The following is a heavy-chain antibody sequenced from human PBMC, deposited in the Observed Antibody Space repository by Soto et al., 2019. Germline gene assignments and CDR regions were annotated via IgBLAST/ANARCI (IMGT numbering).Heavy chain of an antibody. CDR1: GFTVSSNY. D-gene: IGHD4-17*01. Sequence: PGGSLRLSCVASGFTVSSNYMSWVRQAPGKGLEWVSVIYSGGSTYYADSVKGRFTISRDNSKNTLYLHMNSLRAEDTAVYYCARVDYGVYGGLYYCYGVDVWGQGTTATVSS. J-gene: IGHJ6*02. V-gene: IGHV3-53*01. CDR2: IYSGGST. CDR3: ARVDYGVYGGLYYCYGVDV.